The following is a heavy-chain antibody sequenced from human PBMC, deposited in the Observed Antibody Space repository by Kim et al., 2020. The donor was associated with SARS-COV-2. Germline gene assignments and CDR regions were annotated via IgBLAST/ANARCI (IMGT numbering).Heavy chain of an antibody. Sequence: VSVKSRITSNPDTSKNQFALQLNSVTPEDTAVYYCARDARGGSTPQGFDYWGQGTLVTVSS. V-gene: IGHV6-1*01. CDR3: ARDARGGSTPQGFDY. D-gene: IGHD2-15*01. J-gene: IGHJ4*02.